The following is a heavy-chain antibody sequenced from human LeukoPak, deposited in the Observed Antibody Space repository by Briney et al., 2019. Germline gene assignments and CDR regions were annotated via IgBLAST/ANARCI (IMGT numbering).Heavy chain of an antibody. CDR1: GFTFSSYA. CDR2: ISGSGGST. Sequence: SGGSLRLSCAASGFTFSSYAMSWVRQAPGKGLEWVSAISGSGGSTYYADSVKGRFTISRDNSKNTLYLQMNSLRAEDTAVYYCASRVAVRGVITPFDYWGQGTLVTVSS. D-gene: IGHD3-10*01. J-gene: IGHJ4*02. CDR3: ASRVAVRGVITPFDY. V-gene: IGHV3-23*01.